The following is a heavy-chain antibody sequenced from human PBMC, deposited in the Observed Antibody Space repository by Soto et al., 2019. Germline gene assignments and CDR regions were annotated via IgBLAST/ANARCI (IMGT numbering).Heavy chain of an antibody. CDR1: GYTFTHHG. CDR2: ISCYNGDT. V-gene: IGHV1-18*01. D-gene: IGHD2-15*01. J-gene: IGHJ4*02. Sequence: QVQLVQSGTEVKKPGASVKVSCMASGYTFTHHGISWVRQAPGQGPEWMGWISCYNGDTKYAQNVQGRVTMTTDTSATTADMELRSLRPDDTAVYYCARDPSNTSGRYQFFDFWGQGTLVTVSS. CDR3: ARDPSNTSGRYQFFDF.